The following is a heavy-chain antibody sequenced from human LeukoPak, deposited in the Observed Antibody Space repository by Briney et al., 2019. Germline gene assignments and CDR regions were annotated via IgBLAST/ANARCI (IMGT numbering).Heavy chain of an antibody. CDR1: GFTFSDYY. CDR2: ISSSGSTI. CDR3: AREQYYYDSSGYYHDAFDI. D-gene: IGHD3-22*01. J-gene: IGHJ3*02. Sequence: GGSLRLSCAASGFTFSDYYMSWIRQAPGKGLEWVSYISSSGSTIYYADSVKGRFTISRDNAKNSLYLQMNSLRAEDTAVYYCAREQYYYDSSGYYHDAFDIWGQGTMVTVSS. V-gene: IGHV3-11*04.